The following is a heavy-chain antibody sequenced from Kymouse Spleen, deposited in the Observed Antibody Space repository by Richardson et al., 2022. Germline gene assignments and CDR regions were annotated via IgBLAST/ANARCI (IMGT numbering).Heavy chain of an antibody. CDR2: ISSSSSTI. CDR3: AREGAIAAAGTRWFDP. V-gene: IGHV3-48*02. Sequence: EVQLVESGGGLVQPGGSLRLSCAASGFTFSSYSMNWVRQAPGKGLEWVSYISSSSSTIYYADSVKGRFTISRDNAKNSLYLQMNSLRDEDTAVYYCAREGAIAAAGTRWFDPWGQGTLVTVSS. D-gene: IGHD6-13*01. J-gene: IGHJ5*02. CDR1: GFTFSSYS.